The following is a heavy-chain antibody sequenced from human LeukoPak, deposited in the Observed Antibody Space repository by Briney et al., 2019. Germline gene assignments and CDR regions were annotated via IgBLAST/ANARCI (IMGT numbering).Heavy chain of an antibody. V-gene: IGHV1-69*05. Sequence: SVKVSFKGAGGSFSSYGISWVRQAPGQGQGWMGRIIPIFGTGNYAQQYQRRVTITTDDSTSTAYMELRSLRSEDTAVYYCAREKGELTKRYYFDYWGQGTLVTVPS. CDR2: IIPIFGTG. J-gene: IGHJ4*02. D-gene: IGHD1-26*01. CDR3: AREKGELTKRYYFDY. CDR1: GGSFSSYG.